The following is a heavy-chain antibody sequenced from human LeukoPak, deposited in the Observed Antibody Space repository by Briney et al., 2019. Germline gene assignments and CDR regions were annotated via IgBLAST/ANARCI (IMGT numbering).Heavy chain of an antibody. D-gene: IGHD2-15*01. Sequence: SGTLSLTCAVSGGSISSSNWWSWVRQPPGKGLEWIEEIYHSGSTNYNPSLKSRVTISVDKSKNQFSLKLSSVTAADTAVYYCARVGYCSGGSCYAGFGWFDPWGQGTLVTVSS. V-gene: IGHV4-4*02. J-gene: IGHJ5*02. CDR2: IYHSGST. CDR1: GGSISSSNW. CDR3: ARVGYCSGGSCYAGFGWFDP.